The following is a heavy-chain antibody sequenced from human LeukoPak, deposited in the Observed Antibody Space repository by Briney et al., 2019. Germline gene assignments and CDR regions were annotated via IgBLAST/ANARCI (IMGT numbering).Heavy chain of an antibody. Sequence: QTGGSLRLSCAASGFTFSSYWMSWVRQAPGKGLEWVANIKQDGSEKYYVDSVKGRFTVSRDNAKNSLYLQMNSLRAEDTAAYYCARDTFYDFWSGYYSGGLDYWGQGTLVTVSS. J-gene: IGHJ4*02. CDR1: GFTFSSYW. D-gene: IGHD3-3*01. V-gene: IGHV3-7*01. CDR3: ARDTFYDFWSGYYSGGLDY. CDR2: IKQDGSEK.